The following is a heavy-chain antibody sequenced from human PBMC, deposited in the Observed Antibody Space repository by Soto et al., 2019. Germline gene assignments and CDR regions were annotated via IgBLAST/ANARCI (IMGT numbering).Heavy chain of an antibody. Sequence: QVQLVQSGPEVMKPGASVKVSCKTSGYTFTSFGISWVRQAPGQGLEWMGWISSNTGNTKYAEKFPGTVTLSPYTSTRRALMALRSLRSDDTAVYYCARVPRKIVAMVTGDYWGQVTLVTVSS. J-gene: IGHJ4*02. D-gene: IGHD2-15*01. CDR3: ARVPRKIVAMVTGDY. CDR1: GYTFTSFG. V-gene: IGHV1-18*04. CDR2: ISSNTGNT.